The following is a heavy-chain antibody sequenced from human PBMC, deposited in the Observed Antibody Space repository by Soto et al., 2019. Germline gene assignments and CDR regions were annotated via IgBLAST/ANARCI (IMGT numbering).Heavy chain of an antibody. V-gene: IGHV4-59*01. CDR2: IYYSGST. CDR3: AREGDDDFWSGYYMGTWYYFDY. Sequence: QVQLQESGPGLVKPSETLSLTCTVSGGSISSYYWSWIRQPPGKGLEWIGYIYYSGSTNYNPSLKSRVTISVDTSKNQFSLKLSSVTAADTAVYYCAREGDDDFWSGYYMGTWYYFDYWGQGTLVTVSS. CDR1: GGSISSYY. D-gene: IGHD3-3*01. J-gene: IGHJ4*02.